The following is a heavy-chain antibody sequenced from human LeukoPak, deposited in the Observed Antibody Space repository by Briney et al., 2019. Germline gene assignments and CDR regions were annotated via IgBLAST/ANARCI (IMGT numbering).Heavy chain of an antibody. D-gene: IGHD2-21*02. Sequence: GGSLRLSCAASGLTFSSYAMSWVRQAPGKGLEWVSAISGSGGSTYYADSVKGRFTISRDNSKNTLYLQMNSLRAEDTAVYYCAKDKRGVVTAMRIYFDYWGQGTLVTVSS. CDR3: AKDKRGVVTAMRIYFDY. CDR1: GLTFSSYA. CDR2: ISGSGGST. J-gene: IGHJ4*02. V-gene: IGHV3-23*01.